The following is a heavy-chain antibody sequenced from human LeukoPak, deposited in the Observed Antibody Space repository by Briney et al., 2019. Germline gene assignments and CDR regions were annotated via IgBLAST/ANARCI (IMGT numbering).Heavy chain of an antibody. CDR3: AKEENSLSYDY. D-gene: IGHD4-23*01. Sequence: PGGTLRLSCAASGFTFSSYAMNWVRRAPGKGLEWVSSISDNGGSTYYADSVKDRFTISRDNSKNTLYLQMNSLRVEDTAVYYCAKEENSLSYDYWGQGTLVTVSS. V-gene: IGHV3-23*01. J-gene: IGHJ4*02. CDR2: ISDNGGST. CDR1: GFTFSSYA.